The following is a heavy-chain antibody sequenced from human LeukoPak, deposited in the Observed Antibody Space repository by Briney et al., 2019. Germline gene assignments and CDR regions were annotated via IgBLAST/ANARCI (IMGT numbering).Heavy chain of an antibody. V-gene: IGHV3-74*01. Sequence: GGSLRLSCAASGFTFSGNRMHWVRQAPGKGLVWVSRINTDGSSTAYADSVKGRFTISRDHAKNTLYLQMNSLRAEDTAVYYCARDGGYTYGYFDYWGQGTLVTVSS. J-gene: IGHJ4*02. CDR1: GFTFSGNR. D-gene: IGHD5-18*01. CDR3: ARDGGYTYGYFDY. CDR2: INTDGSST.